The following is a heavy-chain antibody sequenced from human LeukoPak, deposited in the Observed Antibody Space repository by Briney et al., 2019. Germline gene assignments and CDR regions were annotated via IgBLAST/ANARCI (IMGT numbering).Heavy chain of an antibody. CDR2: IIPIPGIA. CDR1: GGTFSSYA. D-gene: IGHD2-2*01. Sequence: SVKVSCKASGGTFSSYAISWVRQAPGQGLEWMGRIIPIPGIANYAQKFQGRVTITADKSTSTAYMELSSLRSEDTAVYYCATEGVVVPAASQQNDYWGQGTLVTVSS. V-gene: IGHV1-69*04. CDR3: ATEGVVVPAASQQNDY. J-gene: IGHJ4*02.